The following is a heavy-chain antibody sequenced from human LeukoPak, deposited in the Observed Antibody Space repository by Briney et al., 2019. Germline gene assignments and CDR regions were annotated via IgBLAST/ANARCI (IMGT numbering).Heavy chain of an antibody. V-gene: IGHV3-20*04. CDR3: AKDDYGDYFDY. CDR1: GFTFYDYG. D-gene: IGHD4-17*01. Sequence: PGGSLRLSCAASGFTFYDYGMSWVRQAPGKGLEWVSGINWNGGSTGYADSVKGRFTISRDNSKNTLYLQMNSLRAEDTAVYYCAKDDYGDYFDYWGQGTLVTVSS. J-gene: IGHJ4*02. CDR2: INWNGGST.